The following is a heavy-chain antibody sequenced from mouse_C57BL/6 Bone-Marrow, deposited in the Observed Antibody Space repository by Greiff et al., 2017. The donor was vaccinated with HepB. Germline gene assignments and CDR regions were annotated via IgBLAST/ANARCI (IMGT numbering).Heavy chain of an antibody. CDR3: ATTGTGWFAY. CDR1: GYTFTDYY. V-gene: IGHV1-19*01. J-gene: IGHJ3*01. CDR2: INPYNGGT. D-gene: IGHD4-1*02. Sequence: VQLQQSGPVLVKPGASVKMSCKASGYTFTDYYMNWVKRSHGKSLEWIGVINPYNGGTSYNQKFKGKATLTVDKSSSTACMELNSLTSEDSAVYYCATTGTGWFAYWGQGTLVTVSA.